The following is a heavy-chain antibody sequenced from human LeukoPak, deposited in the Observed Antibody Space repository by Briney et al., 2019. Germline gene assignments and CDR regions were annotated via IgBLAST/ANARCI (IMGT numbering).Heavy chain of an antibody. V-gene: IGHV1-69*05. Sequence: GASVKVSCKASGGTFSSYAIIWVRQAPGQGLEWMGRIIPIFGTANYAQKFQGRVTITTDESTSTAYMELSSLRSEDTAVYYCAGSGDYFDYWGQGTLVTVSS. CDR2: IIPIFGTA. CDR3: AGSGDYFDY. CDR1: GGTFSSYA. D-gene: IGHD2-15*01. J-gene: IGHJ4*02.